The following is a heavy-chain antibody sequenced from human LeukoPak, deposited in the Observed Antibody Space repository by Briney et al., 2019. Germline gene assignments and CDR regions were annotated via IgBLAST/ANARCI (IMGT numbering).Heavy chain of an antibody. D-gene: IGHD2-2*01. CDR2: IYHSGST. Sequence: PSETLSLTCAVSGGSISSGGYSWSWIRQPPGKGLEWIGYIYHSGSTYYNPSLKSRVTISVDTSKNQFSLKLSSVTAADTAVYYCARLAIVVVPANYYMDVWGKGTTVTVSS. CDR3: ARLAIVVVPANYYMDV. J-gene: IGHJ6*03. V-gene: IGHV4-30-2*01. CDR1: GGSISSGGYS.